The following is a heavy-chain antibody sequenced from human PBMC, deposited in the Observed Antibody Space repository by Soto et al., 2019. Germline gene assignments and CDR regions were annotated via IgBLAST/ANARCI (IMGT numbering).Heavy chain of an antibody. D-gene: IGHD3-10*01. J-gene: IGHJ6*02. CDR2: IWYDGSNR. CDR1: GFTFSSYG. CDR3: ARDKSYGGHYGMDV. V-gene: IGHV3-33*01. Sequence: QVQLVESGGGVVQPGRSLRLSCVASGFTFSSYGIHWVRQAPGKGLEWLALIWYDGSNRYFADSVKGRFPISRDNSKNTLYLKKISLRGEDTAMYYCARDKSYGGHYGMDVWGQGTAVTVSS.